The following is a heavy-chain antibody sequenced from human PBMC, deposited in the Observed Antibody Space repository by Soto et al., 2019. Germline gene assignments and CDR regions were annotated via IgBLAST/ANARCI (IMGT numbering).Heavy chain of an antibody. Sequence: GGSLRLSCAASGFTFSSYAMSWVRQAPGKGLEWVSAISGSGGSTYYADSVKGRFTISRDNSKNTLYLQMNSLRAEDTAVYYCAKAETSMVRGVILPDAFDIWGQGTMVTVSS. J-gene: IGHJ3*02. CDR3: AKAETSMVRGVILPDAFDI. D-gene: IGHD3-10*01. CDR2: ISGSGGST. V-gene: IGHV3-23*01. CDR1: GFTFSSYA.